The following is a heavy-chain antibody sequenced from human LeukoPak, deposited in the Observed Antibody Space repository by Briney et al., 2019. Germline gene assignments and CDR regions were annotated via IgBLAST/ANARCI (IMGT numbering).Heavy chain of an antibody. CDR3: AREGGYSGSYRDCYFDY. V-gene: IGHV3-30*02. CDR1: GFTFSSYG. D-gene: IGHD1-26*01. CDR2: IRYDGSNK. Sequence: GGSLRLSCAASGFTFSSYGIHWVRQAPGKGLEWVAFIRYDGSNKYYADSVKGRFTISRDNSKNTLYLQMNSLRVEDTAVYYCAREGGYSGSYRDCYFDYWGQGTLVTVSS. J-gene: IGHJ4*02.